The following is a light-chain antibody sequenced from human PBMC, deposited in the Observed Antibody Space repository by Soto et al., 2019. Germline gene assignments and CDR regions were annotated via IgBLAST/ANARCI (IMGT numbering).Light chain of an antibody. CDR2: SND. CDR3: AAWDDRLNGYV. J-gene: IGLJ1*01. V-gene: IGLV1-44*01. Sequence: QSALTHPPSASGTPGQRVTISCSGSSSNIESNTVTWYQQLPGTAPKLVIYSNDDRPSGVPARFSGSTSGTSASLAISGLQSEDEADYYCAAWDDRLNGYVFGGGTKVTV. CDR1: SSNIESNT.